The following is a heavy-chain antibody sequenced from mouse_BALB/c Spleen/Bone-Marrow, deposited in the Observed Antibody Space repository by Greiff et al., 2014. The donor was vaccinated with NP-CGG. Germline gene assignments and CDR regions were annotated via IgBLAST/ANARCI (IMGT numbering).Heavy chain of an antibody. V-gene: IGHV5-6*01. D-gene: IGHD1-1*01. CDR1: GFTFSHFG. CDR2: ISSGGSYT. CDR3: ASPHYYNSSPWWYFDV. Sequence: DVHLVESGGDLVKPGRSLKLSCAASGFTFSHFGMSWVRQTPDKRLEWVATISSGGSYTYYPDSLKGRFTISRDNAKNTLYLQMSSLKSEDTAMYYCASPHYYNSSPWWYFDVWGAGTTVTVSS. J-gene: IGHJ1*01.